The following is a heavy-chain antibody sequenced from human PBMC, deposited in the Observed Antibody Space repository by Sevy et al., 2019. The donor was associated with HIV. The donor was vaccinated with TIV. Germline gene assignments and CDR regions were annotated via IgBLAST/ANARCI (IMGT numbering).Heavy chain of an antibody. Sequence: GGSLRLSCVASQLRFEDSDMNWVRQVPGKGLQWVSGINWNAAATRYTDSVKGRFTISRDNAKNTLYLQMDSLRGEDTGLYFSAKEKSCGGACYYFDYWCQGALVTVSS. J-gene: IGHJ4*02. CDR3: AKEKSCGGACYYFDY. CDR2: INWNAAAT. V-gene: IGHV3-20*04. CDR1: QLRFEDSD. D-gene: IGHD2-21*02.